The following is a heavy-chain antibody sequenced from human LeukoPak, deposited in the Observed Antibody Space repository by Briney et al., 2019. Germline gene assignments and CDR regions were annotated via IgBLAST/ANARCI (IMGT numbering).Heavy chain of an antibody. V-gene: IGHV4-61*02. J-gene: IGHJ4*02. CDR3: ARGRRGTYMYSSSIRGFDY. CDR2: IYTSGST. D-gene: IGHD6-6*01. Sequence: PSETLSLTCTVSGNSISSGDNYWSWIRQPAGKGLEWIGRIYTSGSTNYNPSLKSRVTISVDTSKNQFSLKLSSVTAADTAVYYCARGRRGTYMYSSSIRGFDYWGQGTLVTVSS. CDR1: GNSISSGDNY.